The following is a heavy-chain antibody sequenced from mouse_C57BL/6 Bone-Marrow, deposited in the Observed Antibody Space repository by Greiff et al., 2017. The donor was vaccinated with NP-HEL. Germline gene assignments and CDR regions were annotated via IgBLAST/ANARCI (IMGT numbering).Heavy chain of an antibody. CDR1: GFTFSSYG. V-gene: IGHV5-6*01. J-gene: IGHJ2*01. Sequence: EVQRVESGGDLVKPGGSLKLSCAASGFTFSSYGMSWVRQTPDKRLEWVATISSGGSYTYYPDSVKGRFTISRDNAKNTLYLQMSSLKSEDTAMYYCARFIDSSGPYYFDYWGQGTTRTVSS. CDR2: ISSGGSYT. D-gene: IGHD3-2*02. CDR3: ARFIDSSGPYYFDY.